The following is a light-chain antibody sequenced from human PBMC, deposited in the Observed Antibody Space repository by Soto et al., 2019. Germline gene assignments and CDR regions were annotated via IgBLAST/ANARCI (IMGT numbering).Light chain of an antibody. CDR3: CSYAGSYTLV. V-gene: IGLV2-11*01. CDR2: DVS. Sequence: QSALTQPRSVSGSPGQSVTISCTGTSSDVGGYNYVSWYQHHPGKAPKLLIYDVSRRPSGVPDRFSGSKSGNTASLAISGLQAEDEADYYCCSYAGSYTLVFGGGTKLNVL. CDR1: SSDVGGYNY. J-gene: IGLJ3*02.